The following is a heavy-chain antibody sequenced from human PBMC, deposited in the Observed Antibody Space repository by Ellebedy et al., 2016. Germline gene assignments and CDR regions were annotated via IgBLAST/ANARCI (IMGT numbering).Heavy chain of an antibody. V-gene: IGHV1-69*13. CDR1: GGTFSSYA. Sequence: SVKVSXXASGGTFSSYAISWVRQAPGQGFEWMGGIIPIFGTANYAQKFQGRVTITADESTSTAYMELSSLRSEDTAVYYCAREEVVVPAAIGAGNWFNPWGQGTLVTVSS. D-gene: IGHD2-2*01. CDR2: IIPIFGTA. CDR3: AREEVVVPAAIGAGNWFNP. J-gene: IGHJ5*02.